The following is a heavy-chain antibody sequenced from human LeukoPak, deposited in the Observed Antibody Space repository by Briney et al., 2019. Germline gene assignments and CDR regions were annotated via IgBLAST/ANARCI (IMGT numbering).Heavy chain of an antibody. V-gene: IGHV1-2*02. CDR2: INPKSDGT. Sequence: ASVKVSCKASGYIFTDYYMHWVRQAPGQGLEWMGWINPKSDGTKYAQNFQGRVTMTWDTSISTAYMELSRLRSDDTAVYYCARDPDYDILTGYGPLYYFDYWGQGTLVTVSS. D-gene: IGHD3-9*01. J-gene: IGHJ4*02. CDR3: ARDPDYDILTGYGPLYYFDY. CDR1: GYIFTDYY.